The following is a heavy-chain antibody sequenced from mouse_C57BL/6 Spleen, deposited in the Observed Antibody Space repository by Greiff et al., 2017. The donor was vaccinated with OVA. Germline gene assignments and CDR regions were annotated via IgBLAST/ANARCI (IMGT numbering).Heavy chain of an antibody. J-gene: IGHJ2*01. CDR2: IDPETGGT. CDR1: GYTFTDYE. V-gene: IGHV1-15*01. CDR3: TSPPGDY. Sequence: VQLQQSGAELVRPGASVTLFCKASGYTFTDYEMHWVKQTPVHGLEWIGAIDPETGGTAYNQKFKDKAILTADKSSSTAYMELRSLTSEDSAVYYCTSPPGDYWGQGTTLTVSS.